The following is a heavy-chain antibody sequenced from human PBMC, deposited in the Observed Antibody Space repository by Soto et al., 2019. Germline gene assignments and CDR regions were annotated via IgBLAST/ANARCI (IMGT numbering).Heavy chain of an antibody. Sequence: SETLSLTCTVSGGSISTYYWSWIRQPPGKELEWIGYIYNSGSTNYNPSLKSRVTISVDTSKNQFSLKLSSVTAADTAVYYCARGALYYGSGSYYFGWFDPWGQGILVTVSS. J-gene: IGHJ5*02. CDR1: GGSISTYY. V-gene: IGHV4-59*01. CDR3: ARGALYYGSGSYYFGWFDP. D-gene: IGHD3-10*01. CDR2: IYNSGST.